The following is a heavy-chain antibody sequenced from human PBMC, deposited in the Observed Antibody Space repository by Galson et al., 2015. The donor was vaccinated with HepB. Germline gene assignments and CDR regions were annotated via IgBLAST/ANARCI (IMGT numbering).Heavy chain of an antibody. D-gene: IGHD3-3*01. J-gene: IGHJ4*02. V-gene: IGHV1-18*01. CDR2: ISAYNGNT. Sequence: SVKVSCKASGYTFTSYGISWVRQAPGQGLEWMGWISAYNGNTNYAQKLQGRVTMTTDTSTSTAYMELRSLRSDDTAVYYCAREPLRFLEWLSNPPLDYWGQGTLVTVSS. CDR3: AREPLRFLEWLSNPPLDY. CDR1: GYTFTSYG.